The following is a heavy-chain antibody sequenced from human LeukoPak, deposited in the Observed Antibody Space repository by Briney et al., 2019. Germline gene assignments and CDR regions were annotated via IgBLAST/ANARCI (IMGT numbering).Heavy chain of an antibody. V-gene: IGHV3-48*03. Sequence: GGSLRLSCAASGFTFSSYDMNWVRQAPGKGLEWVSYISSSGSTIYYTDSVKGRITISRDNAKNSLYLQMHRLRAEDTAVYYCARGRLFDAWGQGTLVTVSS. CDR1: GFTFSSYD. CDR2: ISSSGSTI. CDR3: ARGRLFDA. J-gene: IGHJ5*02.